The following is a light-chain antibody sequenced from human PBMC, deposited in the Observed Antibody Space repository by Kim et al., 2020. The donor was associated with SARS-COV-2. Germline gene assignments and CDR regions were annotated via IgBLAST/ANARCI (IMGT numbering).Light chain of an antibody. CDR3: LHDYNYVWT. CDR1: QGVRNE. Sequence: ASVGDRVNITCRASQGVRNELGWYQQKPGKAPKLLIYAAYSLQSGVPSRFSGSGSGTDFTLTISSLQPEDFATYYCLHDYNYVWTFGQGTKADIK. CDR2: AAY. V-gene: IGKV1-6*02. J-gene: IGKJ1*01.